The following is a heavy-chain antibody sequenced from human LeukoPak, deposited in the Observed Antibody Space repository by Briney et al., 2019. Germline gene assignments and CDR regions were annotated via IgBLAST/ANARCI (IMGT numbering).Heavy chain of an antibody. J-gene: IGHJ4*02. Sequence: PSEALSLTCTVSGGSISSYYWSWIRQPPAKGLEWIGFIFYSGSTNYNPSVKSRVTISVDSSKNQFSLKLRSVTAADTAVYYCAREDGYNSPYYFDYWGQGTLVTVSS. CDR3: AREDGYNSPYYFDY. V-gene: IGHV4-59*01. CDR2: IFYSGST. D-gene: IGHD5-24*01. CDR1: GGSISSYY.